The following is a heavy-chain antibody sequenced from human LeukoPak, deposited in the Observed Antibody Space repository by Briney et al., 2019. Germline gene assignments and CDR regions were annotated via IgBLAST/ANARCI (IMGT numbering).Heavy chain of an antibody. CDR3: ARDLTYDFWSGYPS. CDR1: GGTFSSYA. V-gene: IGHV1-69*05. CDR2: IIPMFGTA. J-gene: IGHJ4*02. Sequence: ASVKVSCKASGGTFSSYAISWVRQAPGQGLEWMGGIIPMFGTANYAQKLQGRVTITTDESTSTAYMELSSLRSEDAAVYYCARDLTYDFWSGYPSWGQGTLVTVSS. D-gene: IGHD3-3*01.